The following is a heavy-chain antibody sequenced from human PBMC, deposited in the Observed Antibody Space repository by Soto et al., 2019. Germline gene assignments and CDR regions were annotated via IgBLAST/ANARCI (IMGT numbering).Heavy chain of an antibody. CDR2: IWYDGSNK. V-gene: IGHV3-33*01. CDR3: ATLFYDSSVYGMDV. D-gene: IGHD3-22*01. Sequence: GGSLRLSCAASGFTFSSYGMHWVRQAPGKGLEWVAVIWYDGSNKYYADSVKGRFTISRDNSKNTLYLQMNSLRAEDTAVYYCATLFYDSSVYGMDVWGQGTTVTVS. J-gene: IGHJ6*02. CDR1: GFTFSSYG.